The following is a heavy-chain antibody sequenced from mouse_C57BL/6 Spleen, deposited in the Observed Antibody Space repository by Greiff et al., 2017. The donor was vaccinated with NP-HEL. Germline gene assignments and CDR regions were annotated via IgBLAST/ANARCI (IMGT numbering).Heavy chain of an antibody. Sequence: QVQLQQSGPELVKPGASVKISCKASGYAFTSYYMHWVKQRPGQGLEWIGWIYPGSGNTKYNEKFKGKATLTADTSSSTAYMQLSSLTSEDSAVYYCARGEYDYDESYAMDYWGQGTSVTVSS. CDR1: GYAFTSYY. V-gene: IGHV1-66*01. J-gene: IGHJ4*01. D-gene: IGHD2-4*01. CDR2: IYPGSGNT. CDR3: ARGEYDYDESYAMDY.